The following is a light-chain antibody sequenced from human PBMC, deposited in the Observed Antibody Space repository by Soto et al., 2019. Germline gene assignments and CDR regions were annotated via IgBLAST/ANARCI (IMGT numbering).Light chain of an antibody. CDR2: EVR. CDR3: SSFTSKSTLI. V-gene: IGLV2-14*03. J-gene: IGLJ2*01. Sequence: QSALTQPASVSGSPGQSTTISCAGTMRDIGAYNLVSWYQQHPGKAPQLIIYEVRNRPSGISFRFSGSKSANTASLTISGLQAEDEADYYCSSFTSKSTLIFGGGTKVTVL. CDR1: MRDIGAYNL.